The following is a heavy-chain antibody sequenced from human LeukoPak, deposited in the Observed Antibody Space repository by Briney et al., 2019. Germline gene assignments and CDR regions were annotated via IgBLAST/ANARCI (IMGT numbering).Heavy chain of an antibody. CDR3: ARKNYYDSSGYLYYFDY. CDR2: IYYSGST. V-gene: IGHV4-61*01. Sequence: SETLSLTCTVSGVSVSSGSYYWSWIRQPPGKGLEWIGYIYYSGSTNYNTSLKSRVTISVDTSKNQFSLKLSSVTAADTAVYYCARKNYYDSSGYLYYFDYWGQGTLVTVSS. D-gene: IGHD3-22*01. J-gene: IGHJ4*02. CDR1: GVSVSSGSYY.